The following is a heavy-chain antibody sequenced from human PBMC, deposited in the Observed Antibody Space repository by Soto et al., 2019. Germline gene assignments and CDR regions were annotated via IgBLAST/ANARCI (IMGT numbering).Heavy chain of an antibody. CDR1: GYTFTGYY. CDR2: INPNSGGT. V-gene: IGHV1-2*02. J-gene: IGHJ3*02. Sequence: ASVKVSCKASGYTFTGYYMHWARQAPGQGLEWMGWINPNSGGTNYAQKFQGRVTMTRDTSISTAYMELSRLRSDDTAVYYCARDISHSSSWYDAFDIWGQGTMVTVSS. CDR3: ARDISHSSSWYDAFDI. D-gene: IGHD6-13*01.